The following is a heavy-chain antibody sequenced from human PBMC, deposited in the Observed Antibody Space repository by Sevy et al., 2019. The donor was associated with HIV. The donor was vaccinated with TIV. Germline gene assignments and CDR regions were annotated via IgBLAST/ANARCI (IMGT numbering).Heavy chain of an antibody. D-gene: IGHD5-12*01. CDR2: IIPILGIA. CDR1: GGTFSSYA. CDR3: AGDSGYGPPTAKYYSYYYYMDV. J-gene: IGHJ6*03. Sequence: ASVKVSCKASGGTFSSYAISWVRQAPGQGLEWMGGIIPILGIANYAQKFQGRVTITADKSTSTAYMELSSLRSEDTAVYYCAGDSGYGPPTAKYYSYYYYMDVWGKGTTVTVSS. V-gene: IGHV1-69*10.